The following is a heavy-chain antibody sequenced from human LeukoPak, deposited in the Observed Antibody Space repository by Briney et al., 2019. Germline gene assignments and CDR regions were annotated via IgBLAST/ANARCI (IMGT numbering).Heavy chain of an antibody. J-gene: IGHJ4*02. V-gene: IGHV5-51*01. CDR3: ARPGCDSCDTYSYSPHAVDS. Sequence: GESLKISCKGSGYSFTNYWIGWVRQMPGKGLEWMGIIYPGDSDTRYSPSVEGQVTISADQSISTAYLQWSSLRASDTTIYYCARPGCDSCDTYSYSPHAVDSWGQGTLVTVSS. CDR2: IYPGDSDT. CDR1: GYSFTNYW. D-gene: IGHD3-22*01.